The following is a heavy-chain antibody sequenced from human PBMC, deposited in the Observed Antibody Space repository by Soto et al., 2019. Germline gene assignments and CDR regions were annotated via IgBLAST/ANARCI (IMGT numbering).Heavy chain of an antibody. V-gene: IGHV4-4*07. D-gene: IGHD6-19*01. CDR2: IYSSGNS. Sequence: QVQLQESGPGLVKPSETLSLTCSVSGGSISDYYWSWIRQPAGKGLEWIGRIYSSGNSNSNPSLKSRVTMSVDTSKNQFSLKLRSVTAADTAVYYCARDLHVVDGSFDYWGQGTLVTVSS. CDR3: ARDLHVVDGSFDY. J-gene: IGHJ4*02. CDR1: GGSISDYY.